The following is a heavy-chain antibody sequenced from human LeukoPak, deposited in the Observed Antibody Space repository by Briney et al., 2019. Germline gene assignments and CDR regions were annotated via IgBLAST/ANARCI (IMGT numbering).Heavy chain of an antibody. CDR3: AREGQWLPDWFDP. Sequence: SETLSLTCHVSGVAISGYFWSWIRKPPGQGQEWIGYIHYSGSTNYNPSLKGRVTISLDMSKNQFSLKLKPMIPADTAVYYCAREGQWLPDWFDPWGQGTLVTVSS. CDR1: GVAISGYF. CDR2: IHYSGST. V-gene: IGHV4-59*13. D-gene: IGHD6-19*01. J-gene: IGHJ5*02.